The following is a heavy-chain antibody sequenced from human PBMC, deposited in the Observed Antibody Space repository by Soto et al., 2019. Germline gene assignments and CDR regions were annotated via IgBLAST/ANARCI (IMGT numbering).Heavy chain of an antibody. J-gene: IGHJ6*04. V-gene: IGHV1-8*01. CDR1: GYTFTSYD. CDR2: MNPNSGNT. D-gene: IGHD3-10*01. Sequence: QVQLVQSGAELKKPGASVKVSCKASGYTFTSYDINWVRQATGQGLEWMGWMNPNSGNTGYAQKFQGRVTMTRNTSISTAYMELSSLRSEDTAVYYCARGDVVRGVSQMDVWGKGTPVTVSS. CDR3: ARGDVVRGVSQMDV.